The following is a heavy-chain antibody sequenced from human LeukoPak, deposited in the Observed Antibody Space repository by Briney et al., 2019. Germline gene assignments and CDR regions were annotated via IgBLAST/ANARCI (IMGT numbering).Heavy chain of an antibody. J-gene: IGHJ4*02. CDR1: GYTFTDYN. CDR2: ISPNSGGT. V-gene: IGHV1-2*02. Sequence: ASVKVSCKASGYTFTDYNIHWVRQAPGQGLGWMGWISPNSGGTNYAQKFQGRVTMTRDTSITTAYMELSRLRSDDTAMYYCTVWFGELTHWGQGTLVTVSS. CDR3: TVWFGELTH. D-gene: IGHD3-10*01.